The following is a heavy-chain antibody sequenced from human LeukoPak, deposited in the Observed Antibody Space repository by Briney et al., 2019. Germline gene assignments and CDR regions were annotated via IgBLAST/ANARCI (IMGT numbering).Heavy chain of an antibody. CDR2: IYSGGST. D-gene: IGHD3-22*01. Sequence: GRSLRLSCAASGFTVSSNYMSWVRQAPGKGLDWVSVIYSGGSTYYADSVKGRFTISRDNSKNTLYLQMNSLRAEDTAVYYCARGHDYDSSVAYWGQGTLVTVSS. CDR3: ARGHDYDSSVAY. CDR1: GFTVSSNY. J-gene: IGHJ4*02. V-gene: IGHV3-66*01.